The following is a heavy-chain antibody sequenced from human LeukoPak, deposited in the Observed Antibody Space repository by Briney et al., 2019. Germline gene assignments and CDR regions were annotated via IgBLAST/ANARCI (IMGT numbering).Heavy chain of an antibody. Sequence: GGSLRLSCAASGFTFSATGMCWVRHCPGKGLERVASVGKDGSLISYVDSVRGRFTISRDNAKIPLYLQMNSLRAEDTAVYYCALFWTCCRIWGQGTLVTVSS. CDR3: ALFWTCCRI. CDR1: GFTFSATG. J-gene: IGHJ3*02. D-gene: IGHD3/OR15-3a*01. CDR2: VGKDGSLI. V-gene: IGHV3-7*02.